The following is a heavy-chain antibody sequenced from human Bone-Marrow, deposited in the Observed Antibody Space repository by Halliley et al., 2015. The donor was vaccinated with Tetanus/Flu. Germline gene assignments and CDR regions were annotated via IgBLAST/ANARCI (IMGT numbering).Heavy chain of an antibody. J-gene: IGHJ4*02. D-gene: IGHD2-2*01. CDR1: GGSISSGNW. CDR3: ARLRCSSTSCYEKD. Sequence: GLVKPSGTLSLACVVSGGSISSGNWWSWVRQSPGKGLEWLAEIYHSGLTNYNPPLKSRVTISVDKSKNQFSRKVNSVTAADTAVYYCARLRCSSTSCYEKDWGQGTLVTVSS. V-gene: IGHV4-4*02. CDR2: IYHSGLT.